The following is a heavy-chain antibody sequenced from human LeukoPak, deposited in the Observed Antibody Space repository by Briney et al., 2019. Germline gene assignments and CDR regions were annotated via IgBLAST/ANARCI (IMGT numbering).Heavy chain of an antibody. CDR1: GFTFSSYW. J-gene: IGHJ4*02. CDR3: VRDTSVGAAYFDV. V-gene: IGHV3-7*01. CDR2: INDDGSDA. D-gene: IGHD2-15*01. Sequence: GGSLRLSCAASGFTFSSYWMTWVRQAPGKGLEWVANINDDGSDANYVDSVKGRFTISRDNSKKTLYLQLHSLRPDDTAVYYCVRDTSVGAAYFDVWGQGALVTVSS.